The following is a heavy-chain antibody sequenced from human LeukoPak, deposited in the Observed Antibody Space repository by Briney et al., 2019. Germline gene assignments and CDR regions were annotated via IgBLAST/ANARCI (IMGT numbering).Heavy chain of an antibody. Sequence: SETLSLTCTVSGGSLTSYYWSWIRQPPGKGLEWIGYIYYSGSTNYNPSLKSRITISVDTSKNQFSLKLSSVTAADTAVYYCTRVLPGGSWFLDAFDIWGQGTMVTVSS. CDR2: IYYSGST. CDR1: GGSLTSYY. CDR3: TRVLPGGSWFLDAFDI. V-gene: IGHV4-59*01. D-gene: IGHD6-13*01. J-gene: IGHJ3*02.